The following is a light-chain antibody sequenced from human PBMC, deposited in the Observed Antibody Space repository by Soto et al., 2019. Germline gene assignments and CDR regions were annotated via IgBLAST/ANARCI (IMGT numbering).Light chain of an antibody. CDR1: QSVSSK. CDR3: QQSYNCSLDFF. Sequence: EIVMTQSPGTLSVSPGERVTLSCRASQSVSSKVAWYQQKPGQAPRLLIFTSSLRATGVPARFSGSGSGTEFTLTIISLQSEYFAFFWCQQSYNCSLDFFFGQGTKL. V-gene: IGKV3-15*01. J-gene: IGKJ2*01. CDR2: TSS.